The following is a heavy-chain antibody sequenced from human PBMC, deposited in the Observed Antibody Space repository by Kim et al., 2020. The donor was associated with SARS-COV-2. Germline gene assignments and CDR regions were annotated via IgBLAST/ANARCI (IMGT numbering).Heavy chain of an antibody. Sequence: GGSLRLSCAASGFTFSSYAMHWVRQAPGKGLEWVAVISYDGSNKYYADSVKGRFTISRDNSKHTLYLQMNSRRGEDTAVYYCASGDGWQQLVSPLDYWGQGTLVTVSS. CDR2: ISYDGSNK. D-gene: IGHD6-13*01. CDR3: ASGDGWQQLVSPLDY. CDR1: GFTFSSYA. V-gene: IGHV3-30*04. J-gene: IGHJ4*02.